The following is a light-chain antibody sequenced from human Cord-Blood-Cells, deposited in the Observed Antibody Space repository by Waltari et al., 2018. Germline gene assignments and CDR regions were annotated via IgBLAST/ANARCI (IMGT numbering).Light chain of an antibody. CDR2: LNSDGSH. CDR3: QTWGTGIVV. CDR1: SGHSSYA. V-gene: IGLV4-69*01. Sequence: QLVLTPSPTASASLGASVKLTCPLSSGHSSYAIAWHPQQPEKGPRYWMKLNSDGSHSTGDGIPDRFSGSSSGAERYLTISSLQSEDEADYYCQTWGTGIVVFGGGTKLTVL. J-gene: IGLJ2*01.